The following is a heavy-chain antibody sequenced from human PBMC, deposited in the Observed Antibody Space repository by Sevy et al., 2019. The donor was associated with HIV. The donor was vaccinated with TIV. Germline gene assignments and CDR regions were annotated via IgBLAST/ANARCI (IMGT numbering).Heavy chain of an antibody. D-gene: IGHD6-6*01. Sequence: GGSLRLSCAASGFTFSNYNMNWVRQAPGKGLEWVSFITSSGNAIDYADSLKGRFTVSRDNAKKSLYLQMNSLRAEDTAVYYCARDSLSSNYFEFWGQGTLVTVSS. V-gene: IGHV3-48*01. CDR3: ARDSLSSNYFEF. CDR2: ITSSGNAI. J-gene: IGHJ4*02. CDR1: GFTFSNYN.